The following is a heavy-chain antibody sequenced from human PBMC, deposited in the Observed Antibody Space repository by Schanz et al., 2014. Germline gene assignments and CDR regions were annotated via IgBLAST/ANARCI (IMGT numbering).Heavy chain of an antibody. CDR3: ARGRAFDY. CDR2: MNPNSGNP. V-gene: IGHV1-8*01. J-gene: IGHJ4*02. Sequence: QVQLIQSGAEVKKPGASVKVSCTASGYTFTSYDINWVRQAPGQGLEWLGWMNPNSGNPGFAQKFRGRVTMTRNTSRSRAYIELHNLTSEDAAVYYCARGRAFDYWGQGTLVTVSS. CDR1: GYTFTSYD.